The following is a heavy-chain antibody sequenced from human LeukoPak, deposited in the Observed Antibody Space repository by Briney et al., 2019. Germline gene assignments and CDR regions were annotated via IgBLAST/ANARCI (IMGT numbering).Heavy chain of an antibody. V-gene: IGHV3-48*03. D-gene: IGHD1-1*01. CDR3: ARDYNWNDGWWFDP. Sequence: GGSLRLSCAASGFTFSSYEMNWVRQAPGKGLEWVSYISSSGSTIYYADSVKGRFTISRDNAKNSLYLQMNSLRAEDTAVYYCARDYNWNDGWWFDPWGQRTLVTASS. J-gene: IGHJ5*02. CDR2: ISSSGSTI. CDR1: GFTFSSYE.